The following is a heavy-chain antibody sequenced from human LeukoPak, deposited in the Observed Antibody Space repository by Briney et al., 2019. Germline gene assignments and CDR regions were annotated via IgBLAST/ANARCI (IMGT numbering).Heavy chain of an antibody. V-gene: IGHV1-24*01. CDR3: AVLEIYSGSPQYYFDY. CDR2: FDPEDGET. Sequence: ASVKVSCKVSGYTLTELSMHWVRQAPGKGLEWMGGFDPEDGETIYAQKFQGRVTMTEDTSTDTAYMELSSLRSEDTAVYYCAVLEIYSGSPQYYFDYWGQGTLATVSS. CDR1: GYTLTELS. D-gene: IGHD1-26*01. J-gene: IGHJ4*02.